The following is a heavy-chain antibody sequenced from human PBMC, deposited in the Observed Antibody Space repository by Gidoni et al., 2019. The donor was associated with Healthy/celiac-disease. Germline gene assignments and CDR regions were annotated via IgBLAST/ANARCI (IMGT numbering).Heavy chain of an antibody. CDR2: ITSSSSYT. D-gene: IGHD5-12*01. J-gene: IGHJ3*02. CDR3: ARVRLGHGYNQFDAFDI. Sequence: QVQLVESGGGLVKPGGSLRLSCAASGFTFSDHYMSWIRQAPGKGLEWVSYITSSSSYTNYADSVKGRFTISRDNAKNSLYLQMNSLRVEDTAAYFCARVRLGHGYNQFDAFDIWGQGTMVTVSS. CDR1: GFTFSDHY. V-gene: IGHV3-11*06.